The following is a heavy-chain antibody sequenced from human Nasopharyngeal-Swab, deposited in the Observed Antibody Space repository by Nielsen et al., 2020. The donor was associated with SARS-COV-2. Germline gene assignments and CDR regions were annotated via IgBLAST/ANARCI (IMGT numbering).Heavy chain of an antibody. Sequence: GESLNISCAASGSTSSSLRMSWVRQPPGKRLEWVADINPDGSEKFYVDSVKGRFTISRDNAKNSMSLQMNSLRVEETAVYYCARDWSRAADVWGQGTMVTVSS. CDR1: GSTSSSLR. CDR2: INPDGSEK. D-gene: IGHD2-15*01. CDR3: ARDWSRAADV. J-gene: IGHJ3*01. V-gene: IGHV3-7*01.